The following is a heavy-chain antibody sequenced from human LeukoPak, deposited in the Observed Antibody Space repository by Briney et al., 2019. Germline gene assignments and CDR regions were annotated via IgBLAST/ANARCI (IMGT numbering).Heavy chain of an antibody. D-gene: IGHD3-10*01. V-gene: IGHV1-18*01. CDR2: ISAYNGNT. Sequence: ASVKVSCKASGYTFTSYGISWVRQAPGQGLEWMGWISAYNGNTNYAQKLQGRVTMTTDTSTSTAYMELRSLRSDDTAVYYCARDSRGAWTDYYYYYYMDVWGKGTAVTISS. J-gene: IGHJ6*03. CDR1: GYTFTSYG. CDR3: ARDSRGAWTDYYYYYYMDV.